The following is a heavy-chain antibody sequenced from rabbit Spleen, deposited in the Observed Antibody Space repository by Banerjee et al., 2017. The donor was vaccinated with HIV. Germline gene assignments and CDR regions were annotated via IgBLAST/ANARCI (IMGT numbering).Heavy chain of an antibody. J-gene: IGHJ4*01. CDR3: ARGTFSSYWAFKL. D-gene: IGHD8-1*01. CDR1: GFSLSNNYV. Sequence: LEESGGGLVKPEGSLTLTCKASGFSLSNNYVMCWVRQAPGKGLEWIACMNTASGNSVYANWARGRFTISKTSSTTVTLEMTSLTAADTATYFCARGTFSSYWAFKLWGQGTLVTVS. V-gene: IGHV1S45*01. CDR2: MNTASGNS.